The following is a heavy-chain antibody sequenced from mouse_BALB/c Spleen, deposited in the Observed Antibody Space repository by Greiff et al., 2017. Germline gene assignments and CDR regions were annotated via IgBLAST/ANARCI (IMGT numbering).Heavy chain of an antibody. CDR3: ARGYGNYHYFDY. J-gene: IGHJ2*01. CDR2: ISSGGST. V-gene: IGHV5-6-5*01. CDR1: GFTFSSYA. D-gene: IGHD2-1*01. Sequence: EVMLVESGGGLVKPGGSLKLSCAASGFTFSSYAMSWVRQTPEKRLEWVASISSGGSTYYPDSVKGRFTISRDNARNILYLQMSSLRSEDTAMYYCARGYGNYHYFDYWGQGTTLTVSS.